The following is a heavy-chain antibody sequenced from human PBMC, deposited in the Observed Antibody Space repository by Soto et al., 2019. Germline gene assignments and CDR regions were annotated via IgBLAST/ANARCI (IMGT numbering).Heavy chain of an antibody. V-gene: IGHV5-51*01. J-gene: IGHJ6*02. CDR2: IYPGGSDT. CDR3: ARAGQGIGGYYYGMDV. CDR1: GYSFTSYR. D-gene: IGHD3-16*01. Sequence: GESLKISCKGSGYSFTSYRIGWVRQTPGKGLEWMGIIYPGGSDTRYSPSFQGQVTISADKSISTAYLQWSSLKASDTAMYFCARAGQGIGGYYYGMDVWGQGTTVTVSS.